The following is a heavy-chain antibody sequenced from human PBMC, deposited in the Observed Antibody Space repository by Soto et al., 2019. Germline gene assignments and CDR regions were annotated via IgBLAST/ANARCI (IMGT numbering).Heavy chain of an antibody. CDR2: IGYTGNHI. Sequence: EVQLVESGGGLVKPGGSLRLSCAASGFTFSSFSRNWVRQAPGKGLEWVSSIGYTGNHIYYADSVKGRFTISRDNAKNSVFLQMNSLKAEDSAVYYCARDDKRGYDFGYWGQGTLVTVSS. CDR3: ARDDKRGYDFGY. D-gene: IGHD5-12*01. CDR1: GFTFSSFS. V-gene: IGHV3-21*01. J-gene: IGHJ4*02.